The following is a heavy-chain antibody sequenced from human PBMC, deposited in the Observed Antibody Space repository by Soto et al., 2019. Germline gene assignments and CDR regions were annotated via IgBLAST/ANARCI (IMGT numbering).Heavy chain of an antibody. CDR2: ISGSGGST. D-gene: IGHD6-13*01. CDR1: GFTFSSYA. J-gene: IGHJ6*02. CDR3: AKVRRGGSSRQDHRDGMDV. V-gene: IGHV3-23*01. Sequence: GGSLRLSCAASGFTFSSYAMSWVRQAPGKGLEWVSAISGSGGSTYYADSVKGRFTISRDNSKNTLYLQMNSLRAEDTAVYYCAKVRRGGSSRQDHRDGMDVWGQGTTVTVSS.